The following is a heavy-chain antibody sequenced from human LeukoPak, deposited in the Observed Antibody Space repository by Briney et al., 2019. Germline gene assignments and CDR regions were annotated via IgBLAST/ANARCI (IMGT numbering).Heavy chain of an antibody. V-gene: IGHV4-59*12. CDR1: GGSISSYY. D-gene: IGHD3-10*01. J-gene: IGHJ6*03. Sequence: SETLSLTCTVSGGSISSYYWSWIRQPPGKGLEWIGYIYYSGSTNYNPSLKSRVTISVDTSKNQFSLKLTSVTAADTAVYYCARIRGFGADYYYYHMDVWGKGTTVTVSS. CDR3: ARIRGFGADYYYYHMDV. CDR2: IYYSGST.